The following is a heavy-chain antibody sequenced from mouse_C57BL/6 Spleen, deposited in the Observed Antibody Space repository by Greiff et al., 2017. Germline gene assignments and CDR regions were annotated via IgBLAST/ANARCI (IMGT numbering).Heavy chain of an antibody. CDR3: ARGYGSSPWYFDV. CDR1: GYTFTSYW. J-gene: IGHJ1*03. V-gene: IGHV1-69*01. Sequence: VQLQQPGAELVMPGASVKLSCKASGYTFTSYWMHWVKQRPGQGLEWIGEIDPSDSYTNYNQKFKGKSTLTVDKSSSTAYMQRSSLTSEDSAVYYCARGYGSSPWYFDVWGTGTTVTVSS. CDR2: IDPSDSYT. D-gene: IGHD1-1*01.